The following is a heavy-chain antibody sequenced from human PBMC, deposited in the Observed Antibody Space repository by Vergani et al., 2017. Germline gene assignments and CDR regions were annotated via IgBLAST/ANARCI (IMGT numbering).Heavy chain of an antibody. CDR3: ARALSKDDITGYYFHGDAFHI. CDR2: ISYDGSNK. Sequence: QVQLVESGGGVVQSGGSLRLSCAASGFTFSSYAMHWVRQAPGKGLEWLAVISYDGSNKSYADSVKGRFTISRDHSKNTLYLQMNSLTYENSAVYKCARALSKDDITGYYFHGDAFHIWHQGSMVTVSS. D-gene: IGHD3-22*01. CDR1: GFTFSSYA. J-gene: IGHJ3*02. V-gene: IGHV3-30-3*01.